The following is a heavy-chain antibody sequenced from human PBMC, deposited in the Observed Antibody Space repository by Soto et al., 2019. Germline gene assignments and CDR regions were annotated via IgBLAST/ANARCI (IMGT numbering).Heavy chain of an antibody. CDR1: GGSISSGGYY. CDR2: IYYSGST. Sequence: TLSLTCTVSGGSISSGGYYWSWIRQHPGKGMEWIGYIYYSGSTYYNPSLKSRVTISVDTSKNQFSLKLSSVTAADTAVYYCARALRDMIADFDYLGQGTLVTVSS. D-gene: IGHD3-22*01. CDR3: ARALRDMIADFDY. J-gene: IGHJ4*02. V-gene: IGHV4-31*03.